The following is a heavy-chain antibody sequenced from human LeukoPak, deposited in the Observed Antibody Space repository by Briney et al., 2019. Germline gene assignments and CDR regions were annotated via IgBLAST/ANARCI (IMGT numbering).Heavy chain of an antibody. J-gene: IGHJ4*02. V-gene: IGHV1-69*04. CDR3: ARGESYDSSGYSFDY. Sequence: GASVKVSCKASGGTFSSYAISWVRQAPGQGLEWMGRIIPILGIANYAQKFQGRVTITADKSTSTGYMELSSLRSEDTAVYYCARGESYDSSGYSFDYWGQGTLVTVSS. CDR2: IIPILGIA. CDR1: GGTFSSYA. D-gene: IGHD3-22*01.